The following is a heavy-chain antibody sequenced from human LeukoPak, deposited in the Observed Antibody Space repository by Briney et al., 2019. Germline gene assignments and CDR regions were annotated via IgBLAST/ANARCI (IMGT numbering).Heavy chain of an antibody. V-gene: IGHV1-18*01. Sequence: GASVKVSCKASGYTFTSYGISWVRQAPGQGLEWLGWISAYNGDTNYPQKLQGRVTMTTDTSTSTAYMELRSLTSDDTAVYYCARGLRCGGDCYYWYFDLWGRGTLVTVSS. CDR1: GYTFTSYG. CDR3: ARGLRCGGDCYYWYFDL. CDR2: ISAYNGDT. J-gene: IGHJ2*01. D-gene: IGHD2-21*02.